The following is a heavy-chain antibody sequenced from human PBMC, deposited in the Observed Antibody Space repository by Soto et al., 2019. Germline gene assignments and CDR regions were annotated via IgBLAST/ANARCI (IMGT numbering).Heavy chain of an antibody. CDR1: GDIVSSNSAA. V-gene: IGHV6-1*01. Sequence: SQALSLTCAISGDIVSSNSAAWNWIRQSPSRGLEWLGRTYYRSKWYNDYAVSVKSRITINPDTSKNQFSLQLNSVTPEDTAVYYCASDGIAAADTYYYYGMDVWGQGTTVTVSS. J-gene: IGHJ6*02. D-gene: IGHD6-13*01. CDR3: ASDGIAAADTYYYYGMDV. CDR2: TYYRSKWYN.